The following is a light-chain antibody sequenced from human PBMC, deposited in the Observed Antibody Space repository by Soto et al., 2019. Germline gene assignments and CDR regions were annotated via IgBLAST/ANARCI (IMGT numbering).Light chain of an antibody. J-gene: IGKJ3*01. Sequence: EIVLTQSPGTLSLSPGERAPLSCRASQSVSSSYLAWDQQKPGLAPRLLIYGASSRATGIPDRFSGSGSGTDFTLTISRLEPEDFAVYYCQQYGSSPLFTFGPGTKVDIK. CDR1: QSVSSSY. CDR3: QQYGSSPLFT. V-gene: IGKV3-20*01. CDR2: GAS.